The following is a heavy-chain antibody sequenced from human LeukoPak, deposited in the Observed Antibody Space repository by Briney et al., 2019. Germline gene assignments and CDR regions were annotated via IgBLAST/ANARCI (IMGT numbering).Heavy chain of an antibody. CDR1: GFTFSSYG. CDR2: ISYDGSNK. V-gene: IGHV3-30*03. CDR3: ARIVGALDY. D-gene: IGHD1-26*01. J-gene: IGHJ4*02. Sequence: GGSLRLSCAASGFTFSSYGMHWVRQAPGKGLEWVAVISYDGSNKHYADSVKGRFTISRDNSKNTLYLQMNSLRAEDTAVYYCARIVGALDYWGQGTLVTVSS.